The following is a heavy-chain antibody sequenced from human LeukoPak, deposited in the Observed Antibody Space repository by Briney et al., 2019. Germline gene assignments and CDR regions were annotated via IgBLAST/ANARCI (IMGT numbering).Heavy chain of an antibody. D-gene: IGHD3-22*01. J-gene: IGHJ4*02. CDR2: ISYDGSNK. Sequence: GRSLRLSCAASGFTFSSYAMHWVRQAPGKGLEWVAVISYDGSNKYYADSVKGRFTISRDNSKNTLYLQMNSLGAEDTAVYYRARGRFHYYDSSGYYGYWGQGTLVTVSS. V-gene: IGHV3-30-3*01. CDR1: GFTFSSYA. CDR3: ARGRFHYYDSSGYYGY.